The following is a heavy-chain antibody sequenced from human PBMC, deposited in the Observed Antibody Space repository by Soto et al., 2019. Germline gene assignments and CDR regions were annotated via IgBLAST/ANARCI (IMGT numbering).Heavy chain of an antibody. CDR1: GYSFASYW. V-gene: IGHV5-51*01. CDR3: ARPPYCSDLTCQDY. CDR2: IYPGDADT. J-gene: IGHJ4*02. Sequence: PGESLKISCKASGYSFASYWIGWVRQMPGKGLEWIGIIYPGDADTRYSPSFQGQVTISADKSINTAYLQWSSLKASATAIYYCARPPYCSDLTCQDYWGQGTQVTVSS. D-gene: IGHD2-15*01.